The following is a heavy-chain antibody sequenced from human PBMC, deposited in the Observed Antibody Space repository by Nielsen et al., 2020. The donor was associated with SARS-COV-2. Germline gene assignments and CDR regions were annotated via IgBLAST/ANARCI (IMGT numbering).Heavy chain of an antibody. V-gene: IGHV3-74*01. CDR2: INSDGSST. Sequence: GESLKISCAASGFTFSSYGMHWVRQAPGKGLVWVSRINSDGSSTSYADSVKGRFTISRDNAKNTLYLQMNSLRAEDTAVYYCARGSGSYYFDYWGQGTLVTVSS. CDR3: ARGSGSYYFDY. D-gene: IGHD1-26*01. CDR1: GFTFSSYG. J-gene: IGHJ4*02.